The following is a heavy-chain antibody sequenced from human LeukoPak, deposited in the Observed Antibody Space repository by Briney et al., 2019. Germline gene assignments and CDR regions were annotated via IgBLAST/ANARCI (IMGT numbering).Heavy chain of an antibody. CDR3: ARAKRNGFDI. CDR1: GFTFSSYE. CDR2: ISSSGSTI. Sequence: PGGSLRLSCAASGFTFSSYEMNWVRQAPGKGLEWVSYISSSGSTIYYADSVKGRFTISRDNAKNSLYLQMNSLRAEDTAVYSCARAKRNGFDIWGQGTMVTVSS. V-gene: IGHV3-48*03. J-gene: IGHJ3*02.